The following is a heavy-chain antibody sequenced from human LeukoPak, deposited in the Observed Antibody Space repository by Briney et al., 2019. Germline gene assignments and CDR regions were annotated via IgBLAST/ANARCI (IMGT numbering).Heavy chain of an antibody. Sequence: GGSLRLSCAASGFTFSSYGMHWVRQAPGKGLEWVAVISYDGSNKYYADSVKGRFTISRDNSKNTLYLQMNSLRAEDTAVYYCARMEQGNFFDYWGQGTPVTVSS. J-gene: IGHJ4*02. D-gene: IGHD1-26*01. CDR3: ARMEQGNFFDY. CDR2: ISYDGSNK. V-gene: IGHV3-30*03. CDR1: GFTFSSYG.